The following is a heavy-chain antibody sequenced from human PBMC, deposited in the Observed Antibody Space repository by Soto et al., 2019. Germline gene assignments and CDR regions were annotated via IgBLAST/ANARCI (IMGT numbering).Heavy chain of an antibody. CDR1: GGTFRTCA. J-gene: IGHJ6*02. CDR3: ARDKDRQQLGGNYYYILDV. Sequence: VQRMQSGAEVKKPGSSGKVSCEASGGTFRTCAISWVRQAPGEGLEWVGGIMPVFATPDYAQKFQGRVTISADESTTTVYLELTSLTTDDTAVYYCARDKDRQQLGGNYYYILDVWGQGTAITVSS. CDR2: IMPVFATP. D-gene: IGHD3-3*02. V-gene: IGHV1-69*12.